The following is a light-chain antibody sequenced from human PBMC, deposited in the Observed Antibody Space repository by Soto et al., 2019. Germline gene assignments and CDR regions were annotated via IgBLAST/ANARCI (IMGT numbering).Light chain of an antibody. CDR2: GAS. CDR3: QQYGGLPRT. J-gene: IGKJ1*01. V-gene: IGKV3-20*01. CDR1: QSVTSNF. Sequence: ELVMTQSRATLSLSAFQISTLAFRASQSVTSNFLAWLQQKPGQAPRLLIYGASNRATGIPDRFSGSGSGTDFTLTISRLEPEDFAVYYCQQYGGLPRTFGQGTKVDIK.